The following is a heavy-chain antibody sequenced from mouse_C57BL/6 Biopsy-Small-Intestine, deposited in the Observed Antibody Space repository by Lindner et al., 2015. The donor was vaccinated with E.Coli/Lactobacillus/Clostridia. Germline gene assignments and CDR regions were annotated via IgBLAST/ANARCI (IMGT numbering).Heavy chain of an antibody. V-gene: IGHV1-55*01. D-gene: IGHD1-3*01. CDR3: AKSDSSVGLRWFDT. J-gene: IGHJ4*01. CDR2: IVPSSGIP. CDR1: GGTFSSNA. Sequence: SVKVSCKASGGTFSSNAISWVRQAPGQGLEWMGNIVPSSGIPIYAQRFQGRVTITADASASIAYMELSSLRSEDTAVYYCAKSDSSVGLRWFDTWGQGTHITVSS.